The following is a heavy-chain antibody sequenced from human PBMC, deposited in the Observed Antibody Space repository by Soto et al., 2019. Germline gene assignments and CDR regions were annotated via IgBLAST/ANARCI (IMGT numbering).Heavy chain of an antibody. CDR2: IYYSGST. V-gene: IGHV4-31*03. CDR1: GGSISSGGYY. J-gene: IGHJ3*02. D-gene: IGHD4-17*01. Sequence: QVQLQESGPGLVKPSQTLSLTCTVSGGSISSGGYYWSWIRQHPGKGLEWIGYIYYSGSTYYNPSLKSRVTISVDTSKTQFSLKLSSVTAADTAVYYCAIRRPLHDYGDRLPANGAFDIWGQGTMVTVSS. CDR3: AIRRPLHDYGDRLPANGAFDI.